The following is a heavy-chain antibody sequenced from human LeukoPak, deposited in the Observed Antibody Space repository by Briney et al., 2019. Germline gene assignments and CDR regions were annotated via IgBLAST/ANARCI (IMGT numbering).Heavy chain of an antibody. V-gene: IGHV6-1*01. CDR3: AQGGAAAGFDY. CDR1: GDSXSXNSAV. J-gene: IGHJ4*02. D-gene: IGHD6-25*01. Sequence: SQTLSLTCGISGDSXSXNSAVXXXXRXSPSRGLEWLGRTYYRSKWYNDYAESVKSRITVNPDTSKNKFSLQLNSVTPEDTAVYYCAQGGAAAGFDYWGQGTLVTVSS. CDR2: TYYRSKWYN.